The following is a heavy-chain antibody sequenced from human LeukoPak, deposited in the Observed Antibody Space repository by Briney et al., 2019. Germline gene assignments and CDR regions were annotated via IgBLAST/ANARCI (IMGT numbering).Heavy chain of an antibody. J-gene: IGHJ5*02. CDR1: GGSISSSSHC. D-gene: IGHD3-10*01. Sequence: SETLSLTCTVSGGSISSSSHCWGWLRQSPGKGLGWNGSIYYSGSTYYNPSLKSRVTISVDTSKNQFSLKESSVTAADTAVYYCARVLWFGELFQGSSSHVFDPWGQGTLVTVSS. CDR2: IYYSGST. CDR3: ARVLWFGELFQGSSSHVFDP. V-gene: IGHV4-39*07.